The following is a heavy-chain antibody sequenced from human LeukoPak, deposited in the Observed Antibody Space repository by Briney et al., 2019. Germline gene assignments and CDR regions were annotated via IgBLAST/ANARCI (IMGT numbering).Heavy chain of an antibody. CDR2: IYTSGST. V-gene: IGHV4-4*07. Sequence: SETLSLTCTVSGGSISSYYWSWIRQPAGKGLEWIGRIYTSGSTNYNPSLKSRVTMSVDTSKNQFSLKLSSVTAADTAVYYCARYYYDSSGYFWFDPWGQGTLVTVSS. D-gene: IGHD3-22*01. CDR3: ARYYYDSSGYFWFDP. CDR1: GGSISSYY. J-gene: IGHJ5*02.